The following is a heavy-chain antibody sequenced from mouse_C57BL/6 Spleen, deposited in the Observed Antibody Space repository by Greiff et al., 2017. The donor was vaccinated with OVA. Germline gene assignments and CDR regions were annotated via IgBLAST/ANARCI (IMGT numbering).Heavy chain of an antibody. CDR2: ISRGSSTI. Sequence: EVQLVESGGGLVKPGGSLKLSCAASGFTFSDYGMHWVRQAPEKGLEWVAYISRGSSTIYYADTVKGRFTISRDNAKNTLFLQMTSLRSEDTAMYYCARQGGPYAMDYWGQGTSVTVSS. CDR1: GFTFSDYG. V-gene: IGHV5-17*01. D-gene: IGHD1-1*02. J-gene: IGHJ4*01. CDR3: ARQGGPYAMDY.